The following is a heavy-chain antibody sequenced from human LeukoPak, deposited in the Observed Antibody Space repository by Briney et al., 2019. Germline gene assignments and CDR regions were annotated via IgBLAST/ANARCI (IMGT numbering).Heavy chain of an antibody. CDR2: IYSGGST. D-gene: IGHD6-19*01. J-gene: IGHJ4*02. Sequence: PGGSLRLSCAASGFTVSSNYMSWVRQAPGKGLEWVSVIYSGGSTYYADSVKGRFTISRDNSKNTLYLQMNSLRGEDTAIYYCANARTGVAGSEFDYWGQGTLVAVSS. CDR1: GFTVSSNY. CDR3: ANARTGVAGSEFDY. V-gene: IGHV3-66*01.